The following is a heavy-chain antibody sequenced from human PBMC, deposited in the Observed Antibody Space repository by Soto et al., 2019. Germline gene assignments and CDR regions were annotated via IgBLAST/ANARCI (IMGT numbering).Heavy chain of an antibody. CDR3: AKDGGVITMIVVVTLYNDY. D-gene: IGHD3-22*01. V-gene: IGHV3-7*03. CDR1: GLTFTTYW. J-gene: IGHJ4*01. CDR2: IKQDGSGK. Sequence: PGGSLRLSCVASGLTFTTYWMTWVRQAPGKGLEWVANIKQDGSGKYYVDSVKGRFTISRDDAKNSLYLQMNSLRAEDTAVHSCAKDGGVITMIVVVTLYNDYWGQGTLVTVSS.